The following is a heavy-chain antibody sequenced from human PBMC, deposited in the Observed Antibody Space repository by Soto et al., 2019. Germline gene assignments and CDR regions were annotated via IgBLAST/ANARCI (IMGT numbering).Heavy chain of an antibody. CDR2: IYSSGST. J-gene: IGHJ4*02. CDR3: ARRRVGAYYFDY. CDR1: GGSISSSGYY. V-gene: IGHV4-39*01. D-gene: IGHD3-16*01. Sequence: QLQLQESGPGLVKPSATLSLTCTVSGGSISSSGYYWGWIRQPPGKGLEWIGKIYSSGSTYYNPSLKTRVTLSIDTSKDQFSLKLTSVTGADTAVYYCARRRVGAYYFDYWGPGILGTVSS.